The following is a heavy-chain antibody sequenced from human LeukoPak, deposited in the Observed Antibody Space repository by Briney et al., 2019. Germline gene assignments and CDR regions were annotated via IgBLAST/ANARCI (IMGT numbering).Heavy chain of an antibody. Sequence: GESLKISCKGSGYSFTSYWIGWVRQMPGKGLEWVGIIYPDDSDTRYSPSFEDQVIISADKSISTAYLQWSSLKASDTAMYYCARHYPGGDYFIDYWGQGTLVTVSS. J-gene: IGHJ4*02. V-gene: IGHV5-51*01. CDR3: ARHYPGGDYFIDY. CDR2: IYPDDSDT. D-gene: IGHD4-17*01. CDR1: GYSFTSYW.